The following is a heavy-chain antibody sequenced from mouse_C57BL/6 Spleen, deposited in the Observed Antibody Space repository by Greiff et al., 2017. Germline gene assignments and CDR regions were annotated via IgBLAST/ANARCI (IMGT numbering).Heavy chain of an antibody. J-gene: IGHJ4*01. V-gene: IGHV1-50*01. CDR1: GYTFTSYW. CDR3: ARGYDYEDYYARDY. CDR2: IDPSDSYT. Sequence: QVQLQQPGAELVKPGASVKLSCKASGYTFTSYWMQWVKQRPGQGLEWIGEIDPSDSYTNYNQKFKGKATLTVDTSSSTAYMQLSSLTSEDSAVYYCARGYDYEDYYARDYWGQGTSVTVSS. D-gene: IGHD2-4*01.